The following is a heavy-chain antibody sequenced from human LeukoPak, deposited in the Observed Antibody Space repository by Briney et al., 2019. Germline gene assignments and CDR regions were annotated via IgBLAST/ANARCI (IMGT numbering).Heavy chain of an antibody. Sequence: GGSLRLSCAASGFTFSSYGLHWVRQAPGKGLEWVAVIWYDGSNKYYADSVKGRFTISRDDPKNTLYLQMNSLRAEDTAVYYCARAGNFDSGGYYYGIDYWGQGTLVTVSS. D-gene: IGHD3-22*01. CDR3: ARAGNFDSGGYYYGIDY. CDR2: IWYDGSNK. V-gene: IGHV3-33*01. CDR1: GFTFSSYG. J-gene: IGHJ4*02.